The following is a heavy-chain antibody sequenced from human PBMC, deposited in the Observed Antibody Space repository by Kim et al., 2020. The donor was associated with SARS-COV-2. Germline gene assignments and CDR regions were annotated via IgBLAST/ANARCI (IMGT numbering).Heavy chain of an antibody. CDR1: GGSISSSSYY. D-gene: IGHD3-3*01. Sequence: SETLSLTCTVSGGSISSSSYYWGWIRQPPGKGLEWIGSIYYSGSTYYNPSLKSRVTISVDTSKNQFSLKLSSVTAADTAVYYCARSTGRPGFGVVTEFDPLGQGTLVNV. V-gene: IGHV4-39*01. CDR2: IYYSGST. J-gene: IGHJ5*02. CDR3: ARSTGRPGFGVVTEFDP.